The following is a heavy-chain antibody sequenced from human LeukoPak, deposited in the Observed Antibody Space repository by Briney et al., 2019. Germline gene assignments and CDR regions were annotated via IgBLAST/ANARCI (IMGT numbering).Heavy chain of an antibody. CDR2: IYHSGST. CDR1: GGSISSGGYS. V-gene: IGHV4-30-2*01. D-gene: IGHD4-17*01. J-gene: IGHJ6*02. CDR3: ARGGLDGDYGPLYYYYGMDV. Sequence: SETLSLTCAVSGGSISSGGYSWSWIRQPPGKGLEWIGYIYHSGSTYYNPSLKSRVTISVDRSKNQFSLKLSSVTAADTAVYYCARGGLDGDYGPLYYYYGMDVWGQGTTVTVSS.